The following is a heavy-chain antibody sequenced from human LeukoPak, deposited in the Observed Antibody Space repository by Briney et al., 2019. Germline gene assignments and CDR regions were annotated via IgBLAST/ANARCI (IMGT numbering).Heavy chain of an antibody. CDR3: ARDTYYYDSSDYYSWFDP. J-gene: IGHJ5*02. V-gene: IGHV3-23*01. CDR2: ISDSGGDT. CDR1: GFTFTTYA. D-gene: IGHD3-22*01. Sequence: GGSLRLSCAASGFTFTTYAMSWVRQAPGKGLEWVSSISDSGGDTYYADSVKGRFTISRDNSKSTVYLQMSSLRAEDTAVYYCARDTYYYDSSDYYSWFDPWGQGTLVTVSS.